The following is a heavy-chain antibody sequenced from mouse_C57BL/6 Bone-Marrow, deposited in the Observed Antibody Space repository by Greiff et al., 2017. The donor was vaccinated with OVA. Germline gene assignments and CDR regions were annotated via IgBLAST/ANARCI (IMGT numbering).Heavy chain of an antibody. CDR2: FHPYNDDT. V-gene: IGHV1-47*01. Sequence: VNVVESGAELVKPGASVKMSCKASGYTFTTYPIEWMKQNHGKSLEWIGNFHPYNDDTKYNEKFKGKATLTVEKSSSTVYLELSRLTSDDSAVYYCASGFGYVPFAYWGQGTLVTVSA. CDR3: ASGFGYVPFAY. J-gene: IGHJ3*01. D-gene: IGHD2-2*01. CDR1: GYTFTTYP.